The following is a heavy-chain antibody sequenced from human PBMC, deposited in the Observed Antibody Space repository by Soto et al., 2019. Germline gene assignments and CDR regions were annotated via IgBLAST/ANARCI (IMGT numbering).Heavy chain of an antibody. V-gene: IGHV4-39*01. Sequence: HLQESGPGLVRPSETLSLTCSVSGGSVSRSNTYWAWIRQPPGGGLGWIGSIFYTGSTYISPSFKSRVRISVDTSTDQFSLWLSSLPAADTAVYFCASHPGDALVVTPGRLFDPWGQGTLVTVSS. J-gene: IGHJ5*02. CDR1: GGSVSRSNTY. CDR2: IFYTGST. D-gene: IGHD2-2*01. CDR3: ASHPGDALVVTPGRLFDP.